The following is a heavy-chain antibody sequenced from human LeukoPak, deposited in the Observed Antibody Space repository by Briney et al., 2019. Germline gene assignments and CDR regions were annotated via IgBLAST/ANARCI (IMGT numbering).Heavy chain of an antibody. V-gene: IGHV3-74*01. J-gene: IGHJ4*02. D-gene: IGHD7-27*01. Sequence: GGSLRLSCAASGFTFSSYWMHWVRQAPGKGLVWVSRINSDGGSTSYADSVKGRFTISRDNAKNTLYLQMNSLRTEDTAVYYCAREASNWGSDYWGQGTLVTVSS. CDR3: AREASNWGSDY. CDR2: INSDGGST. CDR1: GFTFSSYW.